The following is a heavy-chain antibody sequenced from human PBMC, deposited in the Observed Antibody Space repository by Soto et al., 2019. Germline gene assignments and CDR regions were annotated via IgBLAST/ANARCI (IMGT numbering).Heavy chain of an antibody. CDR3: ANMHHLGDFDY. D-gene: IGHD2-2*01. Sequence: SGPTLVNPTQTLTLTCTSPGFPLSTSGEGVGWIRQPPGKALEWLALIYWDDDKRYSPSLKSRLTITKDTSKNQVVLTMTNMDPVDIATYYCANMHHLGDFDYWGQGTLVTVS. V-gene: IGHV2-5*02. J-gene: IGHJ4*02. CDR2: IYWDDDK. CDR1: GFPLSTSGEG.